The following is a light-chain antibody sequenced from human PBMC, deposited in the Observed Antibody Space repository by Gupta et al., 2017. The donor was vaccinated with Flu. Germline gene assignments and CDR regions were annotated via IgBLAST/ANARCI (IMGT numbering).Light chain of an antibody. J-gene: IGKJ4*01. Sequence: DIQLTQSPSFLSASVGDRVTITCRASQGISTYLAWYQQKPGKAPRLLIYAASTLQSGVTSRFSGSGDGTEFTLTISSRQPEDFATYYCQRRNSYHQRLTFGGGTKVEIK. CDR2: AAS. V-gene: IGKV1-9*01. CDR3: QRRNSYHQRLT. CDR1: QGISTY.